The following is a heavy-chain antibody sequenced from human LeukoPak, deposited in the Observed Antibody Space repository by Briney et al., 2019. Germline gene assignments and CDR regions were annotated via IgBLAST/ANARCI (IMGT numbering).Heavy chain of an antibody. CDR1: GFTFSDYY. CDR3: ARDLEPYYYGSGSYYNVGY. CDR2: ISSSGSTI. J-gene: IGHJ4*02. Sequence: GGSLRLSCAASGFTFSDYYMSWIRQAPGKGLEWVSYISSSGSTIYYADSVKGRSTISRDNAKNSLYLQMNSLRAEDTAVYYCARDLEPYYYGSGSYYNVGYWGQGTLVTVSS. D-gene: IGHD3-10*01. V-gene: IGHV3-11*01.